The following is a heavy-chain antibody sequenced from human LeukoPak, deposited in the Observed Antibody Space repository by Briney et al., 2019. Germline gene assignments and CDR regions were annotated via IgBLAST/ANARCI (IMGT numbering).Heavy chain of an antibody. V-gene: IGHV3-48*04. CDR2: ITTSSATT. D-gene: IGHD5-12*01. Sequence: GGSLRLSCAASGFTFSSYSMNWVRQAPGKGLEWVSYITTSSATTYYADSVKGRFTISRDNAKNSLYLQMNSLRAEDTAVYYCARDLAGYDFWGQGTLVTVSS. CDR3: ARDLAGYDF. J-gene: IGHJ4*02. CDR1: GFTFSSYS.